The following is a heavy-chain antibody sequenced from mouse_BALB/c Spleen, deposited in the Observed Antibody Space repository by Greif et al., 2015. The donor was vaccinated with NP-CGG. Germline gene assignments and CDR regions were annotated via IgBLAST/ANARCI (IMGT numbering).Heavy chain of an antibody. CDR3: ARNYRYDGGYYYAMDY. CDR1: GYAFTNYL. J-gene: IGHJ4*01. Sequence: QVQLQQSGAELVRPGTSVKASCKASGYAFTNYLIEWVKQRPGQGLEWIGVINPGSGGTNYNEKFKGKATLTADKSSSTAYMQLSSLTSDDSAVYFCARNYRYDGGYYYAMDYRGQGTSVTVSS. CDR2: INPGSGGT. D-gene: IGHD2-14*01. V-gene: IGHV1-54*01.